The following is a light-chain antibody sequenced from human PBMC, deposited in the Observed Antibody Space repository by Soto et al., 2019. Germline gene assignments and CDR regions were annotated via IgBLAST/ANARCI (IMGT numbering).Light chain of an antibody. CDR1: QSVSSH. CDR2: DAS. V-gene: IGKV3-20*01. J-gene: IGKJ1*01. CDR3: QQYGSPAWT. Sequence: EIVMTQSPATLSLSPGQRATLSCRASQSVSSHLAWYQQKPGQAPRLLIYDASSRATGIPDRFSGSGSGTDFTLTISRLEPEDFAVFYCQQYGSPAWTFGQGTKVDIK.